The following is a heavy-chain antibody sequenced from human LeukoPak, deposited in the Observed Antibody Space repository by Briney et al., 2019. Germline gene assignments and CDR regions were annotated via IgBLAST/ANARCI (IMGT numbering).Heavy chain of an antibody. Sequence: PGGSLRLSCAASGFTFSSYGMHWVRQAPGKGLEWVSRINGDESSTNYADSVKGRFTISRDNAKDTLYLHMNSLTAEDTAVYYCARGAKWACYFDYWGQGTLVTVSS. D-gene: IGHD1-26*01. J-gene: IGHJ4*02. CDR3: ARGAKWACYFDY. CDR2: INGDESST. CDR1: GFTFSSYG. V-gene: IGHV3-74*01.